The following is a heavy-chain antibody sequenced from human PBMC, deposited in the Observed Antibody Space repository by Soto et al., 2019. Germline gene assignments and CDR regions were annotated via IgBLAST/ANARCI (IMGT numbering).Heavy chain of an antibody. D-gene: IGHD5-12*01. Sequence: GGSLRLSCAASGFTFSSYSMNWVRQAPGKGLEWVSSISSSSSYIYYADSVKGRFTISRDNAKNSLYLQMNSLRAEDTAVYYCARDPRGVATIRGLWFDPWGQGTLVTVSS. V-gene: IGHV3-21*01. CDR2: ISSSSSYI. CDR1: GFTFSSYS. J-gene: IGHJ5*02. CDR3: ARDPRGVATIRGLWFDP.